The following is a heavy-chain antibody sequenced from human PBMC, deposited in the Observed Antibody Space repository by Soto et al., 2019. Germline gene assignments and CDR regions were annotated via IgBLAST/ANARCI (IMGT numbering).Heavy chain of an antibody. Sequence: QVQLQESGPGLVKPSETLSLTCTVSGGSVSSGSYYWSWIRQPPGKGLEWIGYIYYSGSTNYNPSLKRRVTISVDTSKNQFSLKLSSVTAADTAVYYCATTYYDFWSGSYEGGFDYWGQGTLVTVSS. CDR1: GGSVSSGSYY. V-gene: IGHV4-61*01. J-gene: IGHJ4*02. CDR3: ATTYYDFWSGSYEGGFDY. CDR2: IYYSGST. D-gene: IGHD3-3*01.